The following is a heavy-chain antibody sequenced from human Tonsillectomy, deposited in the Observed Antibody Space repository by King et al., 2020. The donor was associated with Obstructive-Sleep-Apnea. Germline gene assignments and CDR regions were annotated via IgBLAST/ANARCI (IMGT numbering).Heavy chain of an antibody. V-gene: IGHV3-30*04. CDR1: GFTFSSYA. CDR3: ARGEVDYYDSSGYYYGGYLDY. CDR2: ISYDGSDK. D-gene: IGHD3-22*01. Sequence: LQLVQSGGGVVQPERSLRLSCAASGFTFSSYAMHWVRQAPGKGLEWVAVISYDGSDKYYADSVKGRFTISRDDSRNTLYLQMNSLRAEDTAVYYCARGEVDYYDSSGYYYGGYLDYWGQGTLVTVSS. J-gene: IGHJ4*02.